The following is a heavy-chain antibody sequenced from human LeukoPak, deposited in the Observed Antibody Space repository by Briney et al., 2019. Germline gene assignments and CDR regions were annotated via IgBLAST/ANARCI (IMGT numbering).Heavy chain of an antibody. Sequence: PGRSLRLSCAASGFTFSTYGMHWVRQAPGKGLEWVAVISYDGSNEYYEDSVKGRFTISRDNSKNTLYLQMSSLRAEDTAVYYCAKEFNRGLPDYWGQGTLVTVPS. CDR3: AKEFNRGLPDY. CDR1: GFTFSTYG. CDR2: ISYDGSNE. D-gene: IGHD2-21*01. J-gene: IGHJ4*02. V-gene: IGHV3-30*18.